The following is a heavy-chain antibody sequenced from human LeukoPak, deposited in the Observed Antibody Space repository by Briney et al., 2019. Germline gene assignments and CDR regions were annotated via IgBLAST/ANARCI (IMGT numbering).Heavy chain of an antibody. Sequence: PGRSLRLSCAASGFTFSNYGMHWVRQAPGKGLEWVAFISYDGSNKYYADSVKGRFTISRDNSKNTLYLQMNSLRAEDTAVYYCAKDMREAVAVTDYWGQGTLVTVSS. V-gene: IGHV3-30*18. CDR2: ISYDGSNK. CDR3: AKDMREAVAVTDY. D-gene: IGHD6-19*01. CDR1: GFTFSNYG. J-gene: IGHJ4*02.